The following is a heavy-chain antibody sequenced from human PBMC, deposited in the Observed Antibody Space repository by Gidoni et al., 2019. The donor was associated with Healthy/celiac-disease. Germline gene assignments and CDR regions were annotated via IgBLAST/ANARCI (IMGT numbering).Heavy chain of an antibody. J-gene: IGHJ2*01. CDR1: GYSFTSYW. D-gene: IGHD6-13*01. Sequence: EVQLVQSGAEVTKPGASLKISCKGSGYSFTSYWIGWVRQMPGKGLEWMGIIYPGDSDTRYSPSFQGQVTISADKSISTAYLQWSSLKASDTAMYYCARPPRRQLVRDWYFDLWGRGTLVTVSS. CDR2: IYPGDSDT. V-gene: IGHV5-51*01. CDR3: ARPPRRQLVRDWYFDL.